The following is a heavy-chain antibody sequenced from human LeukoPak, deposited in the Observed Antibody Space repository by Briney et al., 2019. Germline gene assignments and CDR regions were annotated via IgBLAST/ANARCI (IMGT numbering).Heavy chain of an antibody. J-gene: IGHJ4*02. D-gene: IGHD2-2*01. CDR1: GFSFSSYG. CDR2: ISSSSSYV. Sequence: GRSLRLSCAASGFSFSSYGMHWVRQAPGKGLEWVSSISSSSSYVYYADSVKGRFTISRDNAKNSLYLQMNSLRAEDTAVYYCARATVHCSSTSCYSDYWGQGTLVTVSS. V-gene: IGHV3-21*01. CDR3: ARATVHCSSTSCYSDY.